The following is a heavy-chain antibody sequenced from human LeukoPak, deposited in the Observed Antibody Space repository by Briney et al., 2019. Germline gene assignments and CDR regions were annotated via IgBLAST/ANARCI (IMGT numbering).Heavy chain of an antibody. D-gene: IGHD3-10*01. J-gene: IGHJ6*02. CDR2: INPNSGGT. Sequence: ASVKVSCKASGYTFTGYYMHWVRQAPGQGLEWMGWINPNSGGTNYAQKFQGWVTMTRDTSISTAYMELSRLRSDDTAVYYCAREIHYGSGSYRNGMDVWGQGTTVTVSS. V-gene: IGHV1-2*04. CDR3: AREIHYGSGSYRNGMDV. CDR1: GYTFTGYY.